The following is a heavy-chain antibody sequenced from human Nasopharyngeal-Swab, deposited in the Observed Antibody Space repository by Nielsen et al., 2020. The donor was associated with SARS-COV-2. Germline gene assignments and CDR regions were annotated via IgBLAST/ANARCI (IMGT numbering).Heavy chain of an antibody. D-gene: IGHD6-19*01. CDR3: ARIPEYSSGWYSGGMDV. CDR2: IDWDDDK. J-gene: IGHJ6*02. Sequence: SGPTLVKPTPTLTLTCTFSGFSLSTSGMCVSWIRQPPGKALEWLALIDWDDDKYYSTSLKTRLTISKDTSKNQVVLTMTNMDPVDTATYYCARIPEYSSGWYSGGMDVWGQGTTVTVSS. CDR1: GFSLSTSGMC. V-gene: IGHV2-70*01.